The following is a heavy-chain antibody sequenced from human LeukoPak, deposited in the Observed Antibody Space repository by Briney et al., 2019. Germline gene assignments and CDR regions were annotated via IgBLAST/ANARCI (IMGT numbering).Heavy chain of an antibody. V-gene: IGHV3-7*01. CDR2: IKQDGSEK. Sequence: PGGSLRLSCAASGFTFSSYWMSWVRQAPGKGLEWVANIKQDGSEKYYVDSVKGRFAISRDNAKNSLYLQMNSLRAEDTAVYYCARDGGTARALPMDYWSQGTLVTVSS. D-gene: IGHD6-6*01. J-gene: IGHJ4*02. CDR3: ARDGGTARALPMDY. CDR1: GFTFSSYW.